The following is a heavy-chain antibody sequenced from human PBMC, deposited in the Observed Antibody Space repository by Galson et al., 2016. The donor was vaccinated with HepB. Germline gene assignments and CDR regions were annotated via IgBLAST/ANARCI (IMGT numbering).Heavy chain of an antibody. CDR2: IYYSGST. D-gene: IGHD3-10*01. V-gene: IGHV4-59*01. CDR3: ARMSGLWFGELSRFDP. J-gene: IGHJ5*02. Sequence: ETLSLTCTVSGGSISSYYWSWIRQPPGKGLEWIGYIYYSGSTNYNSSLKGRVTISVDTSKNQFSLRLRSVTAADTAVYYCARMSGLWFGELSRFDPWGQGTLVTVSS. CDR1: GGSISSYY.